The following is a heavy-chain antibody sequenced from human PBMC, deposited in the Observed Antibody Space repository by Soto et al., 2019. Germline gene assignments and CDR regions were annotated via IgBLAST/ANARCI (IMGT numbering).Heavy chain of an antibody. CDR2: ISGSGGST. CDR3: AKDYDILTGYGYYFDY. J-gene: IGHJ4*02. CDR1: GFTFSSYA. V-gene: IGHV3-23*01. D-gene: IGHD3-9*01. Sequence: GSLRLSCAASGFTFSSYAMSWVRQAPGKGLEWVSAISGSGGSTYYADSVKGRFTISRDNSKNTLYLQMNSLRAEDTAVYYCAKDYDILTGYGYYFDYWGQGTLVTVSS.